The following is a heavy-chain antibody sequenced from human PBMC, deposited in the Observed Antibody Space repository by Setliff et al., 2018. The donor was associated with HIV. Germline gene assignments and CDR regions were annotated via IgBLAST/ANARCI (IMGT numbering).Heavy chain of an antibody. D-gene: IGHD4-17*01. V-gene: IGHV1-46*01. CDR1: GYTFTSFY. CDR2: INPSGGST. Sequence: GASVKVSCKASGYTFTSFYMHWVRQAPGQGLEWMGIINPSGGSTSYAQKFQGRVTMTRDTSTSTVYMELSSLRSEDTSIYYCARSGREANLYGLYGVHYFDYWGQGTLVTVSS. J-gene: IGHJ4*02. CDR3: ARSGREANLYGLYGVHYFDY.